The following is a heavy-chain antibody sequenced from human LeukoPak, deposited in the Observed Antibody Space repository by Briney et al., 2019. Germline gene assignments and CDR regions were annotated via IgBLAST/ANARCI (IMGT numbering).Heavy chain of an antibody. CDR1: GYTFTGYY. Sequence: ASVKVSCKASGYTFTGYYMHWVRQAPGQGLEWMGRINPYSGGTNFAQKLQGRVAMTRDTSISTAYMELSRLRSDDTAVYYCARDLGIIGGNYYYYAMDVWGQGTTVTVSS. CDR2: INPYSGGT. V-gene: IGHV1-2*06. J-gene: IGHJ6*02. D-gene: IGHD1-26*01. CDR3: ARDLGIIGGNYYYYAMDV.